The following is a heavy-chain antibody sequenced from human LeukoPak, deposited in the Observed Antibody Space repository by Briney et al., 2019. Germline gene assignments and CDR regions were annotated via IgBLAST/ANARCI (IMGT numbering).Heavy chain of an antibody. CDR2: INSDGSST. D-gene: IGHD6-13*01. J-gene: IGHJ4*02. Sequence: EGSLRLSCAASGFTFSSYWMHWVRQAPGKGLVWVSRINSDGSSTSYADSVKGRFTISRDNAKNSLYLQMNSLRAEDTAVYYCARDSGWYCFDYWGQGTLVTVST. CDR1: GFTFSSYW. CDR3: ARDSGWYCFDY. V-gene: IGHV3-74*01.